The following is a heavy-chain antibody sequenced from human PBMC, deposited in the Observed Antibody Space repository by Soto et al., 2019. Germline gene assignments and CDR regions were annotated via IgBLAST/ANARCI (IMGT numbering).Heavy chain of an antibody. V-gene: IGHV1-69*01. CDR1: GGTFSSYA. J-gene: IGHJ4*02. CDR3: ARDRPGDGYSHFDY. CDR2: IIPIFGTA. Sequence: QVQLVQSGAEVKKPGSSVKVSCKASGGTFSSYAISWVRQAPGQGLEWMGGIIPIFGTATYAQKFQGRVTITADESTSTAYMGLSSLRSEDTAVYYCARDRPGDGYSHFDYWGQGTLVTVSS. D-gene: IGHD5-18*01.